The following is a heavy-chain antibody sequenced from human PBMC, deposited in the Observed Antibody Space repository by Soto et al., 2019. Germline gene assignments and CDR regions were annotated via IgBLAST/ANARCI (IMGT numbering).Heavy chain of an antibody. CDR3: ARQHYGSGTYYTTVWLDP. CDR1: VCSISSYY. D-gene: IGHD3-10*01. CDR2: IYYSGST. V-gene: IGHV4-59*08. Sequence: PSESLSLTFAVCVCSISSYYWNWIRQSQGKGLEWIGYIYYSGSTNYNPSLKSRVTISVDTSKNQFSLKLSSVTAADTAVYYCARQHYGSGTYYTTVWLDPWGQGTLVTVSS. J-gene: IGHJ5*02.